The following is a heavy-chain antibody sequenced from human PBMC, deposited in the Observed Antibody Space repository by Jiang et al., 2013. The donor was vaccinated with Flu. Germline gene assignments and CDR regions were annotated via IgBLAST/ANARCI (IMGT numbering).Heavy chain of an antibody. CDR2: IWYDGSNK. CDR1: GFTFSSYS. V-gene: IGHV3-33*01. Sequence: VESGGGVVQPGRSLRLSCAASGFTFSSYSMHWVRQAPGKGLEWVAVIWYDGSNKYYADSVKGRFTISRDNSKNTLYLQMNSLRAEDTAVYYCARDYYYGSGSYYIDYWGQGTLVTVSS. J-gene: IGHJ4*02. CDR3: ARDYYYGSGSYYIDY. D-gene: IGHD3-10*01.